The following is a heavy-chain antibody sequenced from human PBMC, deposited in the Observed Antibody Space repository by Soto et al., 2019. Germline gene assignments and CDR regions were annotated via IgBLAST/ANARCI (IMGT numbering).Heavy chain of an antibody. CDR2: INRDGSST. V-gene: IGHV3-74*02. J-gene: IGHJ3*01. Sequence: EVQLVESGGGLVQPGGPLRLSCAASGFTFSSYWMHWVRQGPGKGLVWVARINRDGSSTNYADSVKGRFTISRDNAKNMLYLQMKGLRAEETAVYYCARGSGVGDLWGQGTMVTVSS. D-gene: IGHD3-10*01. CDR1: GFTFSSYW. CDR3: ARGSGVGDL.